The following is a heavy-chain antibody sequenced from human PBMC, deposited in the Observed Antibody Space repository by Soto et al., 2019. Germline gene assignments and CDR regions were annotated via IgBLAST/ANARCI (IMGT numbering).Heavy chain of an antibody. Sequence: GASVKVSCKASGYTFTSYDINWVRQATGQGLEWVGWISPLFGTANYAQKFQERVTITRDMSTSTAYMELSSLRSEDTAVYYCAGGVPRGSIDYWGQGTLVTVSS. J-gene: IGHJ4*02. CDR1: GYTFTSYD. CDR2: ISPLFGTA. CDR3: AGGVPRGSIDY. V-gene: IGHV1-8*01. D-gene: IGHD3-16*01.